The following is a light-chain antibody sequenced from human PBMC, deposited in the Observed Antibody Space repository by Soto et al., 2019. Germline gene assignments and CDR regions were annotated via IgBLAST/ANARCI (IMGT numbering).Light chain of an antibody. V-gene: IGKV3-20*01. J-gene: IGKJ1*01. CDR2: GAS. Sequence: EIVMTQSPATLSVSPGERATLSCRASQSVSSNLAWYQQKPGQAPRLLIYGASSRATGIPDRLSGSGSGTDFTLTISRLEPEDFAVYYCQQYGGSVQTFGQGTKVDI. CDR1: QSVSSN. CDR3: QQYGGSVQT.